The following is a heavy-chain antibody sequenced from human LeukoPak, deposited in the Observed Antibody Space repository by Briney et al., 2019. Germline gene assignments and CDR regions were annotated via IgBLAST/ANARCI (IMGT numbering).Heavy chain of an antibody. D-gene: IGHD6-19*01. CDR1: GFTFNDYY. V-gene: IGHV3-11*04. CDR3: ARDGRQWLVTRSFDY. CDR2: ISTSGSTK. J-gene: IGHJ4*02. Sequence: GGSLRLSCAVSGFTFNDYYMSWIRQAPGKGLEWVSYISTSGSTKYYADSVKGRFTISRDNAKNSLYLQMNSLRAEDTAVYYCARDGRQWLVTRSFDYWGQGTLVTVSS.